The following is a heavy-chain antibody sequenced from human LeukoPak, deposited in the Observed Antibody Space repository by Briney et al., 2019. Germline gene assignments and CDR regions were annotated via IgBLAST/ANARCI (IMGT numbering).Heavy chain of an antibody. D-gene: IGHD6-19*01. J-gene: IGHJ4*02. Sequence: GGSLRLSCAASGFTFSSYAMSWVRQAPGKGLEWVSAISGSGGSTYYADSVKGRFTISRDNSKNTLYLQMNSLRAEDTAVYYCAYTIAVAAYEYYFDYWGQGTLVTVSS. CDR3: AYTIAVAAYEYYFDY. V-gene: IGHV3-23*01. CDR2: ISGSGGST. CDR1: GFTFSSYA.